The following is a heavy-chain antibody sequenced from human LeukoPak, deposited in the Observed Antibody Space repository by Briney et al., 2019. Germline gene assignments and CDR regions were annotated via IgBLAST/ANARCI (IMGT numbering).Heavy chain of an antibody. CDR1: GGSITSYH. V-gene: IGHV4-59*01. J-gene: IGHJ4*02. CDR2: IYYSGST. CDR3: ARGSRDGYNHFDY. Sequence: SETLSLTCTISGGSITSYHWSWIRQPPGKGLEWIGYIYYSGSTNYNPSLKSRVTISVDTSKNQFSLNLRSVTAADTAVYYCARGSRDGYNHFDYWGQGTRVTVSS. D-gene: IGHD5-24*01.